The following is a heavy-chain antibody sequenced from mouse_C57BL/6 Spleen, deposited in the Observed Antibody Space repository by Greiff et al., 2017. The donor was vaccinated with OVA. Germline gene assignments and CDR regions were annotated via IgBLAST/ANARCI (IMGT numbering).Heavy chain of an antibody. V-gene: IGHV5-4*01. Sequence: EVKLVESGGGLVKPGGSLKLSCAASGFTFSSYAMSWVRQTPEKRLEWVATISDGGSYTYYPDNVKGRFTISRDNAKNHLYLQMSHLKSEDTAMYYCARDYYGSSWYFDVWGTGTTVTVSS. CDR2: ISDGGSYT. CDR1: GFTFSSYA. J-gene: IGHJ1*03. D-gene: IGHD1-1*01. CDR3: ARDYYGSSWYFDV.